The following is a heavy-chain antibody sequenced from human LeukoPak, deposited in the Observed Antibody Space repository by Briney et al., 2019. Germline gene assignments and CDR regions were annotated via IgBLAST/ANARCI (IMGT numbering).Heavy chain of an antibody. V-gene: IGHV1-2*02. J-gene: IGHJ4*02. D-gene: IGHD2-21*02. CDR2: INPNSGGT. Sequence: ASVKVSCKASGYTFTGYYMHWVRQAPGQGLEWMGWINPNSGGTNYAQKFQGRVTMTRDTSISTAYMELSRLRSDDTAVYYCARVFIAYCGGDCSGGLDYWGQGTLVTVSS. CDR1: GYTFTGYY. CDR3: ARVFIAYCGGDCSGGLDY.